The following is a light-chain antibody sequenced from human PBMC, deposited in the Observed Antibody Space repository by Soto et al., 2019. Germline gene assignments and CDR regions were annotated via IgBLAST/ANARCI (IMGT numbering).Light chain of an antibody. Sequence: IHMTHSPSTLSASVLDRVTITFRSIQIIISWSSWYQQKPGKAPKLLIYEASSLESGVPSRFSGSGSGTEFTLTIRSLQPDDFATYYCQQYNSYSPWTFGQGTKVDTK. J-gene: IGKJ1*01. CDR1: QIIISW. CDR3: QQYNSYSPWT. CDR2: EAS. V-gene: IGKV1-5*03.